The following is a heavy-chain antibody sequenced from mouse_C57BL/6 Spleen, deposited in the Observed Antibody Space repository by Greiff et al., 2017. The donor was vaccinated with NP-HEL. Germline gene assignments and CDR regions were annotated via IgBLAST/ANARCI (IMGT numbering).Heavy chain of an antibody. CDR3: ARWGKGYAMDY. V-gene: IGHV1-82*01. CDR2: IYPGDGDT. CDR1: GYAFSSSW. J-gene: IGHJ4*01. Sequence: QVQLQQSGPELVKPGASVKISCKASGYAFSSSWMNWVKQRPGKGLEWIGRIYPGDGDTNYNGKFKGKATLTADKSSSTAYMQLSSLTSEDSAVYFCARWGKGYAMDYWGQGTSVTVSS.